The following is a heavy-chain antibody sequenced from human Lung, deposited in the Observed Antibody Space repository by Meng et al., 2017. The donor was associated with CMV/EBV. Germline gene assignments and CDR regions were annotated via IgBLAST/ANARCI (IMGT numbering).Heavy chain of an antibody. J-gene: IGHJ4*02. V-gene: IGHV1-2*02. CDR1: GYTFTAHY. D-gene: IGHD7-27*01. CDR3: ARDNNWGPDY. CDR2: IHPHRGDT. Sequence: ASXXVSCKASGYTFTAHYFHWVRRAPGQGLEWMGWIHPHRGDTNYAQQFQGRVTLTRDTSINTGYMELTRLTSDDTAVYYCARDNNWGPDYWGQGTLVTVSS.